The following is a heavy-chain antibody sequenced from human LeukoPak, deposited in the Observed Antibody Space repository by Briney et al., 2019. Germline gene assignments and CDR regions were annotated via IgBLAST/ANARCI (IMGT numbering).Heavy chain of an antibody. D-gene: IGHD5-12*01. CDR2: IRYDGSNK. Sequence: GGSLRLSCAASGFTFSGYGMHWVRQAPGKGLEWVTFIRYDGSNKYYADSVKGRFTISRDNSKNTLYLQMNSLRAEDTAVYYCARGGYDYLDYWGQGTLVTVSS. V-gene: IGHV3-30*02. J-gene: IGHJ4*02. CDR1: GFTFSGYG. CDR3: ARGGYDYLDY.